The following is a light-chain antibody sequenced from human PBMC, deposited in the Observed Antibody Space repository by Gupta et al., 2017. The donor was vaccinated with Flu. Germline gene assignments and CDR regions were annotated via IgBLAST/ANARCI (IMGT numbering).Light chain of an antibody. V-gene: IGLV2-8*01. J-gene: IGLJ3*02. CDR3: SSYAGSNNLV. CDR2: EVD. Sequence: QSALTQPPSASGSPGQSLTIACTGTSSDVGNYNYVSWYQQHPGKAPKLIIYEVDKRPSGVPDRFSGSKSGNTASLTVSGLQAEDEADYYCSSYAGSNNLVFGGGTKLTVL. CDR1: SSDVGNYNY.